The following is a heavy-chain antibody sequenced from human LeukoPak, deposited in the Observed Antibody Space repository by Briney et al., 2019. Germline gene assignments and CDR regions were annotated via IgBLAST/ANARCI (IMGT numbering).Heavy chain of an antibody. CDR3: AGGVPRYYESSGYEDDAFDI. J-gene: IGHJ3*02. CDR2: ITSSSGTI. CDR1: GFTLSSYS. Sequence: GGSLRLSCAASGFTLSSYSMNWVRQAPGKGLEWVSYITSSSGTIYYADSVKGRFTISRDNAKNSVYLQMNSLRDEDTAVYYCAGGVPRYYESSGYEDDAFDIWGQGTMVTVSS. D-gene: IGHD3-22*01. V-gene: IGHV3-48*02.